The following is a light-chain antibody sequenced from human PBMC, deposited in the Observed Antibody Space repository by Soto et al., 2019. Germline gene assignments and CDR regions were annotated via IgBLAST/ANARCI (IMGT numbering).Light chain of an antibody. Sequence: DIQMTQSPSTLSASVGDRVTITCRASQSISSWLAWYQQKPGKAPKLLIYKAFSLESGVPSRFNGSGSGTEFTLTISSLQPDDFATYYCQQYNSYPWTFGQGTKVEIK. CDR1: QSISSW. J-gene: IGKJ1*01. V-gene: IGKV1-5*03. CDR2: KAF. CDR3: QQYNSYPWT.